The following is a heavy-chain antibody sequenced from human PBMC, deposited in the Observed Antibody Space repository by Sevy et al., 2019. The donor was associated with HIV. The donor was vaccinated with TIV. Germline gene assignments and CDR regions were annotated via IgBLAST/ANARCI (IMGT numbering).Heavy chain of an antibody. J-gene: IGHJ4*02. CDR3: ARDRNWLDY. CDR1: GHTFSGYY. V-gene: IGHV1-18*01. D-gene: IGHD1-1*01. CDR2: ISTYNGNT. Sequence: ASVKVSCKASGHTFSGYYVHWVRQAPGQGLEWMGWISTYNGNTNYSQKFQGRVTVTTDTSTKTVYLELRSLRSDDTAVYFCARDRNWLDYWGQGTLVTVSS.